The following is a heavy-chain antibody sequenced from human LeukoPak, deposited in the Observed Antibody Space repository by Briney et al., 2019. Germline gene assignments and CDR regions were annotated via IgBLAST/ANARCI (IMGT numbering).Heavy chain of an antibody. CDR2: IGPSGTSI. CDR3: ARADWDTAMIDY. Sequence: PGGSLRLSCAASGFTFSSYAMNWVRQAPGRGLEWVSYIGPSGTSIYYADSVKGRFTISRDNARTSLYLQMNSLRAEDTAVYYCARADWDTAMIDYWGQGTLVTVSS. J-gene: IGHJ4*02. CDR1: GFTFSSYA. D-gene: IGHD5-18*01. V-gene: IGHV3-48*01.